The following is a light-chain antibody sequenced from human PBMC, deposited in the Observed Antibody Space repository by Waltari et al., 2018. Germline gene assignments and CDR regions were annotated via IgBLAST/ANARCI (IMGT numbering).Light chain of an antibody. CDR3: QQYYTYSLT. J-gene: IGKJ4*01. CDR1: ESIIRW. Sequence: DIQMTQSPSTLSASVGDRVTLTCRASESIIRWLAWYQQKPGKAPKLLIYEASTLERGVPSRFSGSGSGTEFTLTVSSLQPDDFATYYCQQYYTYSLTFGGGTKIKI. V-gene: IGKV1-5*03. CDR2: EAS.